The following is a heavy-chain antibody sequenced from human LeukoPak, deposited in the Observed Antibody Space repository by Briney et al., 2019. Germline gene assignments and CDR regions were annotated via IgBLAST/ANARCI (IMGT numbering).Heavy chain of an antibody. V-gene: IGHV3-33*01. Sequence: GGSLRLSCSASGFTFSNFGMHWVRQAPGKGLEWVADIWYDGSKKYYADSVKGRFTTSKDNSKNTLYLQLNSLRAEDTAVYYCARNGGGSYHGDYWGQGTLVTVSS. J-gene: IGHJ4*02. CDR3: ARNGGGSYHGDY. CDR1: GFTFSNFG. D-gene: IGHD3-16*02. CDR2: IWYDGSKK.